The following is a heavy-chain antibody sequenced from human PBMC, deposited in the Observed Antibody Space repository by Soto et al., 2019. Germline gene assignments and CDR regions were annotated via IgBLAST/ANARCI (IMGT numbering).Heavy chain of an antibody. CDR3: ARLNSQDIVVVPAAPFDY. Sequence: QVQLVQSGAEVKKPGASVKVSCKASGYTFTSYGISWVRQAPGQGLEWMGWISAYNGNTNYAQKLQGRVTMTTDTSPSTAYMELRSLRSDDTAVYYCARLNSQDIVVVPAAPFDYWGQGTLVTVSS. CDR2: ISAYNGNT. V-gene: IGHV1-18*01. CDR1: GYTFTSYG. D-gene: IGHD2-2*01. J-gene: IGHJ4*02.